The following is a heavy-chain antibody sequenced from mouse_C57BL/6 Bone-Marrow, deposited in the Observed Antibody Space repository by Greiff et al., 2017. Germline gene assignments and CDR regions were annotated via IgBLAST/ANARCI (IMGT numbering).Heavy chain of an antibody. D-gene: IGHD1-1*01. CDR1: GFTFSSYA. CDR2: ISDGGSYT. Sequence: EVHLVESGGGLVKPGGSLKLSCAASGFTFSSYAMSWVRQTPEKRLEWVATISDGGSYTYYPDNVKGRFTISRDNAKNNLYLQMSHLKSEDTAMYYCARDGAYGSSTYWYFDVWGTGTTVTVSS. V-gene: IGHV5-4*01. CDR3: ARDGAYGSSTYWYFDV. J-gene: IGHJ1*03.